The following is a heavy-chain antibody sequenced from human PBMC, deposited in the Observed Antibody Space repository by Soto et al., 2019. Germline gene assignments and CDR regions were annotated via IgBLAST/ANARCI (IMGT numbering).Heavy chain of an antibody. D-gene: IGHD3-3*01. V-gene: IGHV4-31*03. Sequence: SETLSLTCTVSVGSISSGGYYWSWIRQHPGKGLEWIGYIYYSGSTYYNPSLKSRVTISVDTSKNQFSLKLSSVTAADTAVYYCARVNGGPSLRFLEWLSPDVWGKGTTVTVSS. J-gene: IGHJ6*04. CDR2: IYYSGST. CDR1: VGSISSGGYY. CDR3: ARVNGGPSLRFLEWLSPDV.